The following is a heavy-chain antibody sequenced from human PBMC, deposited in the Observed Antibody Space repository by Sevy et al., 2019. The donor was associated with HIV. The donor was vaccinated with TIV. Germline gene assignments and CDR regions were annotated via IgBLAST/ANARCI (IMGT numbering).Heavy chain of an antibody. J-gene: IGHJ4*02. CDR1: GFTFRTFA. CDR3: AKYAGDFPHFDY. V-gene: IGHV3-23*01. CDR2: ISDTGTST. Sequence: GGSLRLSCAASGFTFRTFAMSWVRQAPGKGLQWVSSISDTGTSTYYADSVGDSFTISRDNSKKTLYLQMNSLRDEERALYYCAKYAGDFPHFDYWGQGTLVTVSS. D-gene: IGHD7-27*01.